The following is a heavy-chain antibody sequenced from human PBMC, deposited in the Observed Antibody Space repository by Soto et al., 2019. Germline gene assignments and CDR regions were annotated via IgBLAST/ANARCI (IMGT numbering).Heavy chain of an antibody. CDR3: ARRGYTYASDY. Sequence: SETLSLTCTVSGDSITSGDYYWGWIRQPPGKGLEWIGYMFYSGSTYYNPSLMSRVTISVDASRNQFSLKLTSVTAADAAVYYCARRGYTYASDYWGQGTPVT. J-gene: IGHJ4*02. D-gene: IGHD5-18*01. CDR2: MFYSGST. V-gene: IGHV4-30-4*01. CDR1: GDSITSGDYY.